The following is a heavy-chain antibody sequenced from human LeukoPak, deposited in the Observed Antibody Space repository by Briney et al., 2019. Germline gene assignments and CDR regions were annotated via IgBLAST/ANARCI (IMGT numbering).Heavy chain of an antibody. CDR1: GFTFSSYG. V-gene: IGHV3-30*18. CDR2: ISYDGSNK. D-gene: IGHD5-12*01. CDR3: AKEGVATTLDY. Sequence: GGSLRLSCAASGFTFSSYGMHWVRQAPGKGLEWVAAISYDGSNKYYADSVKGRFTISRDNSKNTLYLQMNSLRAEDTAVYYCAKEGVATTLDYWGQGTLVTVSS. J-gene: IGHJ4*02.